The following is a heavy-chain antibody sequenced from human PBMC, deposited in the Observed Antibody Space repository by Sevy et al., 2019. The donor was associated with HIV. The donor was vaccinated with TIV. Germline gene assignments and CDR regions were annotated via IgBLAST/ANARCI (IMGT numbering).Heavy chain of an antibody. CDR1: GFTFISYA. Sequence: GGSLRLSCKPSGFTFISYAMNWVRQVPGKGLDWVSTIYDTNYGSGGGTYYADSVKGRFTISRDTSKTTVYLQMNSLRTEDTAVVYCAGGRYDSSGSFDAFDIWGQGTMVTVSS. CDR2: IYDTNYGSGGGT. CDR3: AGGRYDSSGSFDAFDI. V-gene: IGHV3-23*01. D-gene: IGHD3-22*01. J-gene: IGHJ3*02.